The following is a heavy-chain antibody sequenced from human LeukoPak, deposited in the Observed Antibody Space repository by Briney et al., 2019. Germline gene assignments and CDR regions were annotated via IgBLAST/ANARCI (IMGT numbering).Heavy chain of an antibody. Sequence: SVKVACKASGGTFISYAISWVRQAPGQGLEWMGRIIPIFGTANYAQKFQGRVTITTDESTSTAYMELSSLRSEDTAVYYCASYPHYGDYYRLDYWGQGTLVTVPS. D-gene: IGHD4-17*01. CDR1: GGTFISYA. J-gene: IGHJ4*02. CDR2: IIPIFGTA. V-gene: IGHV1-69*05. CDR3: ASYPHYGDYYRLDY.